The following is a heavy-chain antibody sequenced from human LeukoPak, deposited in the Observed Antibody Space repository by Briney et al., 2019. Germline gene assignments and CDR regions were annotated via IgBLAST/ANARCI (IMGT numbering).Heavy chain of an antibody. CDR1: GFTFSTYP. CDR3: ARVHATTGYYHYFDS. V-gene: IGHV3-30*14. D-gene: IGHD3-9*01. CDR2: ISHHGSNE. Sequence: GGSLRLSCEASGFTFSTYPMHWVRQAPDKGLEWVAMISHHGSNEYYADSVKGRFTISRDNSKNTLYLQMNNTRVEDTAIYYCARVHATTGYYHYFDSWGQGTLVTVSS. J-gene: IGHJ4*02.